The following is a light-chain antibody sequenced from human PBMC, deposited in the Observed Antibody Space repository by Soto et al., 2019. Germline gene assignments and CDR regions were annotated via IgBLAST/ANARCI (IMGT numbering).Light chain of an antibody. CDR2: KDN. J-gene: IGLJ3*02. CDR3: QTAENGGIFLL. V-gene: IGLV3-25*02. Sequence: SYELTQPPSMSVSPGQTARITCSGDPLTRQYVYWYQQKPGQAPLLVIYKDNERPSGIPERFSGSTSGTTGTLTISGVRAEEGADYSCQTAENGGIFLLFAGGPQLTVL. CDR1: PLTRQY.